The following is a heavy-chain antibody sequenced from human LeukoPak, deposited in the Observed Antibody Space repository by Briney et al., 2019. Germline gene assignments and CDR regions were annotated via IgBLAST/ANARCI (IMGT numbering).Heavy chain of an antibody. CDR1: GFTFISYS. D-gene: IGHD6-6*01. Sequence: GGSLRLSCAASGFTFISYSMNWVRQAPGKGLECVSSISSSSSYIYYADSVKGRFTISRDNAKNSLYLQMHSLRAEDTAVYYCAIGAIEARPKWGQGPLVTVSS. V-gene: IGHV3-21*01. CDR2: ISSSSSYI. J-gene: IGHJ4*02. CDR3: AIGAIEARPK.